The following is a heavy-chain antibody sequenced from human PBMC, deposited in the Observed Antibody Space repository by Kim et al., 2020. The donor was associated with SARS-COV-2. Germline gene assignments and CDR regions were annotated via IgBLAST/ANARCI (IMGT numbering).Heavy chain of an antibody. CDR1: GFTFSRYG. J-gene: IGHJ4*02. CDR3: AKEEDSVYYFDC. D-gene: IGHD2-8*01. CDR2: ISSDGFNT. V-gene: IGHV3-30*18. Sequence: GGSLRLSCATSGFTFSRYGMHWVRQAPGKGLEWVAMISSDGFNTYSADSVKGRFAISRDNSKNTLYLQRNSLRAEDTALYYCAKEEDSVYYFDCWGQGTLVTVSS.